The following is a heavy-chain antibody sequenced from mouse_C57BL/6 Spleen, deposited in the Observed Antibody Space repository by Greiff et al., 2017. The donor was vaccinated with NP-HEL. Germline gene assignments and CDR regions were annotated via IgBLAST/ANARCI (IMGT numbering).Heavy chain of an antibody. Sequence: EVQVVESGGGLVKPGGSLKLSCAASGFTFSSYAMSWVRQTPEKRLEWVATISDGGSYTYYPDNVKGRFTISRDNAKNNLYLQMSHLKSEDTAMYYCARSYGEAYWGQGTLVTVSA. J-gene: IGHJ3*01. CDR1: GFTFSSYA. CDR3: ARSYGEAY. V-gene: IGHV5-4*01. D-gene: IGHD1-1*01. CDR2: ISDGGSYT.